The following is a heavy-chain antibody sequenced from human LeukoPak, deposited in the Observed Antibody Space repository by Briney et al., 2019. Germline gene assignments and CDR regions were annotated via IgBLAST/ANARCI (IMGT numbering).Heavy chain of an antibody. CDR3: ARDFHLPPPYYYGSGSYSYNWFDP. Sequence: SETLSLTCIVSGRSISPYYWSWFRQAPGRGLERIGYIFSSGAATYKPSLKSRVTLSVDTSKNQFSLQLNSVTPEDTAVYYCARDFHLPPPYYYGSGSYSYNWFDPWGQGTLVTVSS. V-gene: IGHV4-59*12. J-gene: IGHJ5*02. CDR1: GRSISPYY. D-gene: IGHD3-10*01. CDR2: IFSSGAA.